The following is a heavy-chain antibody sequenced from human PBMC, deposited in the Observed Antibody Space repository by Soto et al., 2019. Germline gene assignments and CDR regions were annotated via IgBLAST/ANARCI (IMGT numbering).Heavy chain of an antibody. CDR3: AIGSATEDYFDY. CDR1: GGSFSGYY. D-gene: IGHD3-3*01. CDR2: INHSGST. J-gene: IGHJ4*02. V-gene: IGHV4-34*01. Sequence: PSETLSLTCAVYGGSFSGYYWSWIRQPPGKGLEWIGEINHSGSTNYNPSLKSRVTISVDTSKNQFSLKLSSVTAADTAVYYCAIGSATEDYFDYWGQGTLVTVSS.